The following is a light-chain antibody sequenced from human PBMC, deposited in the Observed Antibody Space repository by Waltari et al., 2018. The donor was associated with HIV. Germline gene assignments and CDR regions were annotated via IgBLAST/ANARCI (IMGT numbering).Light chain of an antibody. CDR1: SSAVGLYNY. CDR3: SSYTSSGTLV. V-gene: IGLV2-14*03. CDR2: DVS. Sequence: QSALTQSASVSGSPGQSITISCTGTSSAVGLYNYVSWYQQHPGKAPKLLIYDVSNRPSVVSDRFSGSKSGNTASLTISGLQAEDEADYYCSSYTSSGTLVFGGGTKLTVL. J-gene: IGLJ3*02.